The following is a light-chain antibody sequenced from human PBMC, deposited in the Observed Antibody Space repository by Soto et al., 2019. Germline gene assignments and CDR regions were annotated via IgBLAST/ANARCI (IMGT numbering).Light chain of an antibody. CDR3: QHHNSYSQT. Sequence: DIQLTQSPPTMSASVGDRVTITCRASQSIRYYLAWYQQMTRKAPKLLIYGASSLQSGVPSRFSGSGSGTEFTLTISSLHPDDFATYFCQHHNSYSQTFGQGTKVEIK. CDR2: GAS. J-gene: IGKJ1*01. V-gene: IGKV1-5*01. CDR1: QSIRYY.